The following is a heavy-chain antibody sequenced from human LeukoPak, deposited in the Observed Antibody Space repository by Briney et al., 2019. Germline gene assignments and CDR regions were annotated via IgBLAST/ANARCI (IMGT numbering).Heavy chain of an antibody. D-gene: IGHD3-22*01. J-gene: IGHJ4*02. V-gene: IGHV3-53*01. Sequence: GGSLRLSCAASGFTVTSNYISWVRQAPGKGLEWVSLIYSGGSTYYADSVKGRFTISRDNSKNMLYLQMNSLRAEDTAVYYCAKRSGYYYGLFDYWGQGTLVTVSS. CDR3: AKRSGYYYGLFDY. CDR1: GFTVTSNY. CDR2: IYSGGST.